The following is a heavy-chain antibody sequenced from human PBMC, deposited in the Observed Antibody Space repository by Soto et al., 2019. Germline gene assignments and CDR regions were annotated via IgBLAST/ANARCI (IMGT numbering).Heavy chain of an antibody. CDR2: IYYSGST. D-gene: IGHD1-26*01. CDR3: AGGYSGSYYWFDP. J-gene: IGHJ5*02. CDR1: GGSISSYY. Sequence: SEILAITCTVSGGSISSYYWSWIRQPPGKGLEWIGYIYYSGSTNYNPSLKSRVTISVDTSKNQFSLKLSSVTAADTAVYYCAGGYSGSYYWFDPWGQGALVTVS. V-gene: IGHV4-59*01.